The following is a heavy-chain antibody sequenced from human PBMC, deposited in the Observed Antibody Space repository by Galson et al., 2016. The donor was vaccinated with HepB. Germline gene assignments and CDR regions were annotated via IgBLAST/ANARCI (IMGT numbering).Heavy chain of an antibody. CDR2: FDVKHGKT. D-gene: IGHD2-21*01. CDR3: AIRHVEVVEDSFTYFYNMDV. J-gene: IGHJ6*02. V-gene: IGHV1-24*01. Sequence: SVKVSCKVSGHTLIDLSIHWVRQAPGKGLEWMGGFDVKHGKTVYAQEFEGRVTMTQDTSTGTSQMDLISLSSEDTAVYYCAIRHVEVVEDSFTYFYNMDVWGQGTTVTVSS. CDR1: GHTLIDLS.